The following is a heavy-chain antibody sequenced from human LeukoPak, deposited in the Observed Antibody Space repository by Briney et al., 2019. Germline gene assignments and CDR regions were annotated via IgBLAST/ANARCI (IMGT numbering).Heavy chain of an antibody. CDR2: INHSGST. V-gene: IGHV4-34*01. J-gene: IGHJ4*02. Sequence: PSETLSLTCAVYGGSISGYYWSWIRQPPGKGLEWIGEINHSGSTNYNPSLKSRVTISVDTSKNQFSLKLSSVTAADTAVYYCARGSPQYYDSSGYQTPPDYWGQGTLVTVSS. CDR3: ARGSPQYYDSSGYQTPPDY. CDR1: GGSISGYY. D-gene: IGHD3-22*01.